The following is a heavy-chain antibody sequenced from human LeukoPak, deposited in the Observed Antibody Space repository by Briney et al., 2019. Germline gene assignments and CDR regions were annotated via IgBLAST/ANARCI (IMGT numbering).Heavy chain of an antibody. D-gene: IGHD3-16*01. CDR1: GGSISSYY. CDR3: ARSGGSWLDLTGYYYYMDV. V-gene: IGHV4-59*01. J-gene: IGHJ6*03. Sequence: PSETLSLTCTVSGGSISSYYWSWIRQPPGRGLEWIGYISYSGSTTYNPSLKSRVTISVDMSQNQFSLRLSSVTAADTAVYYCARSGGSWLDLTGYYYYMDVWGKGTTVTISS. CDR2: ISYSGST.